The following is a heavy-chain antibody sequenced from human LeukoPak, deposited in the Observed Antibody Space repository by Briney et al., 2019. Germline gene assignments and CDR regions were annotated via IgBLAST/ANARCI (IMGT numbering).Heavy chain of an antibody. Sequence: GGSLRVSCVASGSTFSSYGMHWVRQAPGKGLEWVAFIPFDERNKYYGDAVKGRLTISRDNSKNTLYLQMKSLRPEDTAMYYCVKGGEWLSLDYWGQGTLVTVSS. D-gene: IGHD5-12*01. J-gene: IGHJ4*02. CDR1: GSTFSSYG. CDR3: VKGGEWLSLDY. V-gene: IGHV3-30*02. CDR2: IPFDERNK.